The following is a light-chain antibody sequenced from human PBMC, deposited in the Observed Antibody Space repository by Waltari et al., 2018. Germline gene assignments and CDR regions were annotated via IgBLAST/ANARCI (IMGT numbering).Light chain of an antibody. J-gene: IGKJ5*01. CDR3: QQLNSYPIT. V-gene: IGKV1-9*01. Sequence: IQLTQSPSSLSASVGDGVTITCRASQGISSNLAWYQQNPGKAPKLLISAASTLQSGVPLRFSGSGSVTDFTLTISSLQPEEFATYYCQQLNSYPITFGQGTRLEIK. CDR2: AAS. CDR1: QGISSN.